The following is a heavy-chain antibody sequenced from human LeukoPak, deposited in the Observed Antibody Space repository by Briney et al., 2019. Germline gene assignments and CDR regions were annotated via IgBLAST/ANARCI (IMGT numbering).Heavy chain of an antibody. CDR2: ISGSDTGS. D-gene: IGHD1-7*01. V-gene: IGHV3-23*01. CDR3: AKDERNWNYNLASQTYD. CDR1: GFTLSSYS. J-gene: IGHJ4*02. Sequence: AGGSLRLSCVVSGFTLSSYSMSWVRQAPGKGLEWVSAISGSDTGSWYADSVKGRFTISRDNAKNSLYLQMSSLRAEDTAVYYCAKDERNWNYNLASQTYDWGQGTLVTVSS.